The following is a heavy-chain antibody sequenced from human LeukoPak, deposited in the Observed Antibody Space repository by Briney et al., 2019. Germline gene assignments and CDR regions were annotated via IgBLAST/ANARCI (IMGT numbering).Heavy chain of an antibody. CDR2: IYYSGST. D-gene: IGHD5-24*01. J-gene: IGHJ3*02. Sequence: SETLSLTCNVSGGSISSYYWSWIRQPPGKGLEWIGYIYYSGSTNYNPSLRGRVTISVDTSKNQFSLKLSSVTAADTAVYYCARDPWLQLGPGAFDIWGQGTMVSVSS. CDR1: GGSISSYY. V-gene: IGHV4-59*12. CDR3: ARDPWLQLGPGAFDI.